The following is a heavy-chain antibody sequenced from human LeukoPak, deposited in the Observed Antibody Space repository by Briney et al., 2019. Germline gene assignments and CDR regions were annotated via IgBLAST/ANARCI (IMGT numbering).Heavy chain of an antibody. CDR1: GFTFSDYY. D-gene: IGHD3-10*01. CDR3: AREKMRSGSYGLDY. V-gene: IGHV3-11*04. Sequence: SGGSLRLSCAASGFTFSDYYMSWIRQAPGKGLEWVSYISSSGSTTYYADSVKGRFAISRDNAKNSLYLQMNSLRAEDTAVYYCAREKMRSGSYGLDYWGQGTLVTVSS. CDR2: ISSSGSTT. J-gene: IGHJ4*02.